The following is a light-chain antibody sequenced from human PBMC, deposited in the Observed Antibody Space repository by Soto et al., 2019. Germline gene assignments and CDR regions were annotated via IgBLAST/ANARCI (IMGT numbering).Light chain of an antibody. V-gene: IGLV9-49*01. CDR1: SGYSNYK. CDR2: VGTGGIVG. Sequence: QSVLTQPPSASASLGASVTLTCTLSSGYSNYKVDWYQQRPGKGPRFVMRVGTGGIVGSKGDGIPDRFSVLGSGLNRYLTIQNIQEEDESDYHCGADHGRGSNFVLVFGGGTKVTVL. J-gene: IGLJ2*01. CDR3: GADHGRGSNFVLV.